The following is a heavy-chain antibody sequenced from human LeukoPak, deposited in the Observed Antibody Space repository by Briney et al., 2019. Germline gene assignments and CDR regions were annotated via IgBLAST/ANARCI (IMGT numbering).Heavy chain of an antibody. CDR1: GSSFTSHW. D-gene: IGHD3-9*01. J-gene: IGHJ6*03. V-gene: IGHV5-51*01. Sequence: GASLQISCKGSGSSFTSHWIGWVRQLPGKGLEWMGIIYPGDSDTRYSPSFQGQVTISADKSISTAYLQWSSLKASDTAKYYCARLRRESWVTGYSAYYYYYMDVWGKGTTVTVSS. CDR3: ARLRRESWVTGYSAYYYYYMDV. CDR2: IYPGDSDT.